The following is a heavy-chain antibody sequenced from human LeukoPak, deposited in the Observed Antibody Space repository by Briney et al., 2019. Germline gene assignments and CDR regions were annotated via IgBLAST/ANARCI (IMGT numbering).Heavy chain of an antibody. CDR2: IYWDDDK. D-gene: IGHD3-22*01. CDR1: GFSLSTSGVG. CDR3: AQGYLYHSSGDYRRGGSYFDY. V-gene: IGHV2-5*02. Sequence: SGPTLVKPTQTLTLTCTFSGFSLSTSGVGVGWIRQPPGKALEWLALIYWDDDKRYSPSLKSRLSITKDTSKNQVVLTMTNMDPVDTATYYCAQGYLYHSSGDYRRGGSYFDYWGQGTLVTVSS. J-gene: IGHJ4*02.